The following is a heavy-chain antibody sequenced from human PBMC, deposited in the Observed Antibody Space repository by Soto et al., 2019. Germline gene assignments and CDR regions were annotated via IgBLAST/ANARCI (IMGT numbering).Heavy chain of an antibody. D-gene: IGHD6-13*01. J-gene: IGHJ6*02. CDR1: GYTFTSYG. CDR3: ARGRISSWLPFHSYGMVV. CDR2: ISAYNGNT. V-gene: IGHV1-18*01. Sequence: ASVKVSCKASGYTFTSYGISWVRQAPGQGLEWMGWISAYNGNTNYAQKLQGRVTMTTDTSTSTAYMELRSLRSDDTAVYYCARGRISSWLPFHSYGMVVWGQGTTVTVSS.